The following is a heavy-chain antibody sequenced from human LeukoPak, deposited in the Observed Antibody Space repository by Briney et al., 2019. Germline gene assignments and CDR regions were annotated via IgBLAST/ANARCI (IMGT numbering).Heavy chain of an antibody. CDR2: IYYSGST. V-gene: IGHV4-39*01. Sequence: SETLSLTCTVSGGSISSSSYYWGWIRQPPGKGLEWIGSIYYSGSTYYNPSLKGRVTISVDTSKNQFSLKLSSVTAADTAVYYCAKALEMATISPFDYWGQGTLVTVSS. CDR1: GGSISSSSYY. D-gene: IGHD5-24*01. CDR3: AKALEMATISPFDY. J-gene: IGHJ4*02.